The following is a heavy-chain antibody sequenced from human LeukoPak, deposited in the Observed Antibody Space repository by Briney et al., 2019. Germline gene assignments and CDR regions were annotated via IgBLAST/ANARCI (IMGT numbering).Heavy chain of an antibody. Sequence: GGSLRLSCAASGFTFSSYAMSWVRQAPGKGLEWVSAISGSGGITSYADSVKGRFTISRDNAKNSLYLQMNSLRAEDTAVYYCAREMVRGFYYMDVWGKGTTVTISS. D-gene: IGHD3-10*01. V-gene: IGHV3-23*01. CDR1: GFTFSSYA. J-gene: IGHJ6*03. CDR3: AREMVRGFYYMDV. CDR2: ISGSGGIT.